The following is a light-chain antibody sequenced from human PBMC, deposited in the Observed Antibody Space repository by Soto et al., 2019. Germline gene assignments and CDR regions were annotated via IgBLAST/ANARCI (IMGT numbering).Light chain of an antibody. J-gene: IGKJ1*01. CDR1: QSVSSN. Sequence: EIVMTQSPATLSVSPGERATLSCRASQSVSSNLAWYQQKPGQAPRLLIYGASTRATGIPARFSGSGSGTAFTLTISSLQSEDVAVYYWQQYNNWPRTFGQGTKVEIK. CDR3: QQYNNWPRT. CDR2: GAS. V-gene: IGKV3-15*01.